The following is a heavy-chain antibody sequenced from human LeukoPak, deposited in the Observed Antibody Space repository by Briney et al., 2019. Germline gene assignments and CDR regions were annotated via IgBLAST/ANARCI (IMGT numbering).Heavy chain of an antibody. CDR1: GFTFRNYC. V-gene: IGHV3-7*01. D-gene: IGHD3-22*01. CDR3: ARVYYQDSRTSYRHLDY. J-gene: IGHJ4*02. Sequence: GGSLRLSGAASGFTFRNYCMTWVRQVPGKGLEWVASISRDGSEKYFLDSVRGRFTISRDNAENSLYLQMNSLRAEDTAVYYCARVYYQDSRTSYRHLDYWGQGTLVTVSS. CDR2: ISRDGSEK.